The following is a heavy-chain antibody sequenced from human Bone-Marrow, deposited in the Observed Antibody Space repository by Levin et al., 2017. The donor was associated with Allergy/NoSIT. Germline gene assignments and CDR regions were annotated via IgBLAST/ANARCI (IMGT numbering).Heavy chain of an antibody. CDR1: GYIFSKYY. CDR3: ARTYCSRGNCYSGVTLEIDY. V-gene: IGHV5-10-1*01. D-gene: IGHD2-15*01. Sequence: ASVKVSCRGSGYIFSKYYISWVRQTPGKGLEWMGRIDPDDSYTNYSPSFEGHVFFSADKSVSTAYLQLGSLKASDTAMYYCARTYCSRGNCYSGVTLEIDYWGQGTLVSVSS. CDR2: IDPDDSYT. J-gene: IGHJ4*02.